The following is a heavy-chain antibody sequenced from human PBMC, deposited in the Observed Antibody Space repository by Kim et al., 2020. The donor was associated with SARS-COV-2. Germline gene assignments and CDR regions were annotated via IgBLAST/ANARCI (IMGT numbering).Heavy chain of an antibody. D-gene: IGHD4-4*01. CDR1: GYSFSDYD. V-gene: IGHV1-18*01. CDR2: ISPYNGNT. CDR3: VTTPTYSNTWYFDY. J-gene: IGHJ4*02. Sequence: ASVKVSCKASGYSFSDYDINWVRQGPGQGIEWMGWISPYNGNTNYAQKFQDRVIMTTDTSTSTGYMELRSLRSDDTAVYYCVTTPTYSNTWYFDYWGQGTLVTVSS.